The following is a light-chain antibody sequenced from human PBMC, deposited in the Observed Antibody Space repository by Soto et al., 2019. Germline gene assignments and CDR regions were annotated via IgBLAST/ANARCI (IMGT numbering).Light chain of an antibody. CDR1: RSNSGRNY. Sequence: QAVVTQHPSASGTPGQRVTISCSGSRSNSGRNYVYWYQHLPGTAPKLLMQRNNERPSGVPDRFSGSKSGTSVSLAISGLRSDDEATYYCAAWDDTLYGQVFGGGTKVTVL. CDR2: RNN. CDR3: AAWDDTLYGQV. J-gene: IGLJ3*02. V-gene: IGLV1-47*01.